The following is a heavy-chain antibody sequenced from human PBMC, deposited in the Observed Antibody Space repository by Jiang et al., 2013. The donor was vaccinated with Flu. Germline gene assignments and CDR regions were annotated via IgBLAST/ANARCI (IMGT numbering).Heavy chain of an antibody. Sequence: QLVESGGGVVQPGRSLRLSCAASGFTFSSYGMHWVRQAPGKGLEWVAVIWYDGSNKYYADSVKGRFTISRDNSKNTLYLQMNSLRAEDTAVYYCARDEGVLVTGELCDYWGQGTLVTVSS. CDR2: IWYDGSNK. D-gene: IGHD3-16*01. CDR3: ARDEGVLVTGELCDY. J-gene: IGHJ4*02. CDR1: GFTFSSYG. V-gene: IGHV3-33*01.